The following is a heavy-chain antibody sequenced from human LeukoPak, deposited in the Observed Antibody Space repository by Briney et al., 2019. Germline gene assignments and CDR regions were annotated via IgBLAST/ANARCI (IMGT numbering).Heavy chain of an antibody. Sequence: SETLSLTCTVSGGSISNYYWSWIRQPPGKGLEGIGYIYYSGSTKYNPSLKSRVTISVDTSKHQFSLRLSSVTAADTAVYYCARDWGVSARPGYMDVWGKGTTVTVSS. CDR1: GGSISNYY. CDR2: IYYSGST. J-gene: IGHJ6*03. D-gene: IGHD6-6*01. CDR3: ARDWGVSARPGYMDV. V-gene: IGHV4-59*01.